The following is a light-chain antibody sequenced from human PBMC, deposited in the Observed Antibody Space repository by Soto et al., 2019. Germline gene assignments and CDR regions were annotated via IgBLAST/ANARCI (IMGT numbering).Light chain of an antibody. V-gene: IGLV1-44*01. CDR3: ASWDGSLNGYV. CDR2: RND. CDR1: GPNSGEYA. J-gene: IGLJ1*01. Sequence: QSALTQPPSASGTPGQRVTISCSGSGPNSGEYAVNWFQQLPGTAPRLVIYRNDQRPSGVPDRFSGSKSGTSASLAISWLQSEDEGDYYCASWDGSLNGYVFGPGTKLTVL.